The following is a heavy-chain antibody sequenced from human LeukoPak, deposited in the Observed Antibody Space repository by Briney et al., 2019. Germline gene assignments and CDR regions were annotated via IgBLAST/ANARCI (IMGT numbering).Heavy chain of an antibody. V-gene: IGHV3-30*02. CDR2: IRYDGSNK. CDR3: AKAIHSSSSGVVDY. Sequence: PGGSLRLSCAASGLTFSNYAMHWVRQAPGKGLEWVTFIRYDGSNKYYAESVKGRFTISRDNSKNTLYLQMSSLRAEDTAVYYCAKAIHSSSSGVVDYWGQGTLVTVSS. CDR1: GLTFSNYA. D-gene: IGHD6-6*01. J-gene: IGHJ4*02.